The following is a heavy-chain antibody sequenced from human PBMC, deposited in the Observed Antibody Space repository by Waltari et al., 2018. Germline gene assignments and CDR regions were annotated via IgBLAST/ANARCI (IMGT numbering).Heavy chain of an antibody. J-gene: IGHJ3*02. CDR2: IYHSGST. D-gene: IGHD1-1*01. Sequence: QVQLQESGPGLVKPSETLSLTCAVSGYSISRGYYWGWIRQPPGKGLEWIGSIYHSGSTYYNPSLKSRVTISVDTSKNQFSLKLSSVTAADTAVYYCARRRGNEAFDIWGQGTMVTVSS. CDR1: GYSISRGYY. V-gene: IGHV4-38-2*01. CDR3: ARRRGNEAFDI.